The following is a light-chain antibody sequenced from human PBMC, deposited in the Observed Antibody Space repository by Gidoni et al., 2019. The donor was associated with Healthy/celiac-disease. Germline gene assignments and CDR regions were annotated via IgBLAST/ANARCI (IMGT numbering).Light chain of an antibody. Sequence: SYVLTQPTSVSVAPGKTARITCGGNNIGSKSVHWYQQKPGQAPVLVIYYDSDRPSGIPERFSGSNSGNTATLTISRVEAGDEADYYCQVWDSSSDHPVFGGGTKLTVL. CDR2: YDS. CDR3: QVWDSSSDHPV. CDR1: NIGSKS. V-gene: IGLV3-21*04. J-gene: IGLJ3*02.